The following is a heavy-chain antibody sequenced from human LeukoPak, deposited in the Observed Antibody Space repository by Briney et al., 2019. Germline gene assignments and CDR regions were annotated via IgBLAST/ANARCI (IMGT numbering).Heavy chain of an antibody. CDR1: GYTFTSYG. CDR3: ARDLLLILTGYYREALDY. V-gene: IGHV1-18*01. Sequence: ASVKVSCKASGYTFTSYGISWVRQAPGQGLEWMGWISAYNGNTNYAQKLQGRVTMTTDTSTSTAYMELRSLRSVDTAVYYCARDLLLILTGYYREALDYWGQGTLVTVSS. J-gene: IGHJ4*02. D-gene: IGHD3-9*01. CDR2: ISAYNGNT.